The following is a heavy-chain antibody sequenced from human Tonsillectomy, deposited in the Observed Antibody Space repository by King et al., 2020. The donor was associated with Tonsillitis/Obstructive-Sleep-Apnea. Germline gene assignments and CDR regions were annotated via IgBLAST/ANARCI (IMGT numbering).Heavy chain of an antibody. V-gene: IGHV3-23*04. J-gene: IGHJ4*02. CDR1: GFSFSNYA. D-gene: IGHD5-24*01. CDR3: AKALDPVEMATISDS. Sequence: VQLVESGGGLVQPGGSLRLSCAASGFSFSNYAMSWVRQAPGKGLEWVSAISDGGVTTTYADSVKGRFTISRDNSKNTLYLQMNSLRVEDTAVYYCAKALDPVEMATISDSWGQGTLVTVSS. CDR2: ISDGGVTT.